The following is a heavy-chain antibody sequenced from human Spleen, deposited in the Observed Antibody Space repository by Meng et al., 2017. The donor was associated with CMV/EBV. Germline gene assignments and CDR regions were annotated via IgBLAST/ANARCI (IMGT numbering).Heavy chain of an antibody. D-gene: IGHD2-2*01. CDR3: ARDCSSTSCV. J-gene: IGHJ4*02. CDR2: ISSSSSTI. V-gene: IGHV3-48*04. CDR1: GFTFSSYS. Sequence: GESLKISCAASGFTFSSYSMNWVRQAPGKGLEWVSYISSSSSTIYYADSVKGRFTISRDNAKNSLYLQMNSLRAEDTAVYYCARDCSSTSCVWGQGTLVTVSS.